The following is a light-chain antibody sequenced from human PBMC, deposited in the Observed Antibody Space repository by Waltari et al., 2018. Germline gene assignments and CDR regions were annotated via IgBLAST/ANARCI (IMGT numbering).Light chain of an antibody. CDR3: QQYASSPRT. CDR1: ENVSRNE. J-gene: IGKJ1*01. V-gene: IGKV3-20*01. Sequence: DNVLTQSPGTLSLSPGERAPLSCKARENVSRNELAWYQLKPGRAPRLLVYGTSTRATGIPDRFCGRGSGTDFSLIISSLEPEDSAIYYCQQYASSPRTFGQGTRVEIK. CDR2: GTS.